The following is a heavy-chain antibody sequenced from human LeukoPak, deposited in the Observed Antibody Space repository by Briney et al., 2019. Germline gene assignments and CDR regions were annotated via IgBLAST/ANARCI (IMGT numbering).Heavy chain of an antibody. J-gene: IGHJ4*02. CDR1: GYTFTSYG. Sequence: ASVKVSCKASGYTFTSYGISWVRQAPGQGLEWMGWISAYNGNTNYAQKLQGRVTMTTDTSTSTAYMELRSLRSEDTAVYYCARGLRDFWSGYYTFDYWGQGTLVTVSS. D-gene: IGHD3-3*01. V-gene: IGHV1-18*01. CDR3: ARGLRDFWSGYYTFDY. CDR2: ISAYNGNT.